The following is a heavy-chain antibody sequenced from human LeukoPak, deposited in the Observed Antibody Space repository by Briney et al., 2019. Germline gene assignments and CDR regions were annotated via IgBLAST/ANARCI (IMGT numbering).Heavy chain of an antibody. CDR2: IYHSGST. CDR1: GGSISSSNW. V-gene: IGHV4-4*02. J-gene: IGHJ6*03. D-gene: IGHD2-21*02. Sequence: PSGTLPLTCAVSGGSISSSNWWSWVRQPPGKGLEWIGEIYHSGSTNYNPSLKSRVTISVDKSKNQFSLKLSSVTAADTAVYYCARVTMKRNYYYYMDVWGKGTTVTVSS. CDR3: ARVTMKRNYYYYMDV.